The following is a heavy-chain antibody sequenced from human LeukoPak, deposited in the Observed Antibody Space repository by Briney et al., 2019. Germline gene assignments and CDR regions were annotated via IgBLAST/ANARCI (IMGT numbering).Heavy chain of an antibody. J-gene: IGHJ4*02. CDR2: INHSGST. CDR1: GGSISSYY. V-gene: IGHV4-34*01. Sequence: SETLSLTCTVSGGSISSYYWSWIRQPPGKGLEWIGEINHSGSTNYNPSLKSRVTISVDTSKNQFSLKLSSVTAADTAVYYCASSPARYCSSTSCYKRLDYWGQGTLVTVSS. CDR3: ASSPARYCSSTSCYKRLDY. D-gene: IGHD2-2*02.